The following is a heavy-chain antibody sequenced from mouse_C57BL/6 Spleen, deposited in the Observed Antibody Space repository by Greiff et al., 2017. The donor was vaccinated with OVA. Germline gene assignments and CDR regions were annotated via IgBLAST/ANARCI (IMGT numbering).Heavy chain of an antibody. CDR2: IRNNANGYTT. V-gene: IGHV7-4*01. D-gene: IGHD1-1*01. CDR3: GKAPYYGSSYGAMDY. CDR1: GFTFTDYY. Sequence: EVKLMESGGGLVQPGASLRLSCAASGFTFTDYYMSWVRQPPGKAPEWLALIRNNANGYTTEYTASVKGRFTISRYNSQNILYLQMNTLKAEDSATYYSGKAPYYGSSYGAMDYWGQGTSVTVSS. J-gene: IGHJ4*01.